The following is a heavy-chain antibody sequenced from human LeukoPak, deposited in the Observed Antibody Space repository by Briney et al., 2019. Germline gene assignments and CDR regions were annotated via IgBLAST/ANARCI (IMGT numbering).Heavy chain of an antibody. CDR3: ARQFEF. V-gene: IGHV4-59*08. J-gene: IGHJ4*02. CDR1: GGSLSSYY. CDR2: IYSSGSV. Sequence: SETLSLTCTVFGGSLSSYYWVWVRQPPGKGLEWIGLIYSSGSVKYNPSLKSRLTISLDTSKNQISLKLTSVTAADTAIYYCARQFEFWGQGTLVTVSS.